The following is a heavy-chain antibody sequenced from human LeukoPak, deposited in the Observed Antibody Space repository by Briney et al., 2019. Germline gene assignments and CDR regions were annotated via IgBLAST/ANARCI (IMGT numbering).Heavy chain of an antibody. J-gene: IGHJ4*02. V-gene: IGHV1-69*05. CDR3: ARSAGELSFADPGLGETFDY. CDR2: IIPIFGTA. Sequence: ASVKVSCKASGGTFSSYAISWVRQAPGQGLEWMGRIIPIFGTANYAQKFQGRVTITTDESTSTAYMELSSLRSEDTAVYYCARSAGELSFADPGLGETFDYWGQGTLVTVSS. CDR1: GGTFSSYA. D-gene: IGHD3-16*02.